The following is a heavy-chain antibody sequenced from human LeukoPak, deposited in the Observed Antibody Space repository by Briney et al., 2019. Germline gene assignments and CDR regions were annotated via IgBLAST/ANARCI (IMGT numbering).Heavy chain of an antibody. V-gene: IGHV4-4*02. D-gene: IGHD3-16*01. CDR1: GGSISSSNW. CDR3: ARDRGSNMEHYDYVWGTSDGSSWYFDY. J-gene: IGHJ4*02. CDR2: IYQSGST. Sequence: PSETLSLTCAVSGGSISSSNWWSWVRQPPGKGLEWIGEIYQSGSTNYNRSLKSRVTISVDKSKNQFSLKLRSVTAADPAVYYCARDRGSNMEHYDYVWGTSDGSSWYFDYWGQGTLVTVSS.